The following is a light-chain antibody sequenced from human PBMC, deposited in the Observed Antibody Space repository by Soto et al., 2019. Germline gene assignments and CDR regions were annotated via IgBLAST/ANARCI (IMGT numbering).Light chain of an antibody. V-gene: IGKV1-5*03. CDR2: KAS. CDR1: QSIDTW. Sequence: DVQMTQSPSTLSAFVGDTVTITCRASQSIDTWLAWHQQKPGKAPKLLIYKASSLASGVPSRFSGSGSGSEFTLTISGLQPDDFATYYCLQYNSFRTFGQGTKVDIK. CDR3: LQYNSFRT. J-gene: IGKJ1*01.